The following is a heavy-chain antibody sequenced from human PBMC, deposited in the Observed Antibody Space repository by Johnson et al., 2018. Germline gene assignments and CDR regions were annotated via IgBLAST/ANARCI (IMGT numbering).Heavy chain of an antibody. CDR2: IYRGGST. CDR1: GFTVSSNY. J-gene: IGHJ1*01. V-gene: IGHV3-66*02. Sequence: EVQLLESGGGLVQPGGSLRLSCAASGFTVSSNYMSWVRQARRKGREWVLIIYRGGSTYYADSVKGRFTISRDKSKNTLYRQMKSLRAEDTAVYYCARNDDNEFFQHWGQGTLVTVSS. CDR3: ARNDDNEFFQH. D-gene: IGHD1-1*01.